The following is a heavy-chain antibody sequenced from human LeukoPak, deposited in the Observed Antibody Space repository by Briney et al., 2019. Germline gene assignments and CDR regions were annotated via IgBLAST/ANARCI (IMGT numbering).Heavy chain of an antibody. Sequence: ASVKVSCKASGYTFTSYGISWVRQAPGQGLEWMGWISAYNGNTNYAQKLQGRVTMTTDTSTSTAYMGLRSLRSDDTAVYYCARGLKPTYSSSSAPLDYWGQGTLVTVSS. V-gene: IGHV1-18*01. D-gene: IGHD6-6*01. CDR3: ARGLKPTYSSSSAPLDY. CDR1: GYTFTSYG. CDR2: ISAYNGNT. J-gene: IGHJ4*02.